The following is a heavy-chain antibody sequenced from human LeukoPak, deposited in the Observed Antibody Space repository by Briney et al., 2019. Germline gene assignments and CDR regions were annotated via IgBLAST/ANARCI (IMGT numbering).Heavy chain of an antibody. Sequence: PSETLSLTCAVYGGSFSGYYWGWIRQPPGKGLEWIGEINHSGSTNYNPSLKSRVTISVDTSKNQFPLKLSSVTAADTAVYYCARVESGYYYYYGMDVWGQGTTVTVSS. CDR2: INHSGST. CDR3: ARVESGYYYYYGMDV. J-gene: IGHJ6*02. V-gene: IGHV4-34*01. D-gene: IGHD1-1*01. CDR1: GGSFSGYY.